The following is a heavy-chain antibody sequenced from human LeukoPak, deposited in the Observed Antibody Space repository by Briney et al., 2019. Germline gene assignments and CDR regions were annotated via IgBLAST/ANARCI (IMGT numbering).Heavy chain of an antibody. V-gene: IGHV1-8*01. Sequence: ASVKVSCKASGYTFTSYDINWVRQATGQGLEWMGWMNPNSGNTGYAQKFQGRVTMTRNTSISTAYMELSSLRSEDTAVYYCGRVKGETAATISNYYYYMDVWDKGTTVTVSS. CDR2: MNPNSGNT. CDR3: GRVKGETAATISNYYYYMDV. CDR1: GYTFTSYD. D-gene: IGHD1-26*01. J-gene: IGHJ6*03.